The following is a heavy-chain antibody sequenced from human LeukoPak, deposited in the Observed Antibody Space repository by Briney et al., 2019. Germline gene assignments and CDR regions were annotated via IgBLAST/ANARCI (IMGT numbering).Heavy chain of an antibody. V-gene: IGHV1-46*01. D-gene: IGHD3-3*01. CDR3: ARGGTERYYDFWSGYYDY. Sequence: ASVKVSCKASGYTFTSYYMYWVRQAPGQGLEWMGIINPSGGSTSYAQKFQGRVTMTRDMSTSTVYVELSSLRSEDTAVYYCARGGTERYYDFWSGYYDYWGQGTLVTVSS. CDR1: GYTFTSYY. J-gene: IGHJ4*02. CDR2: INPSGGST.